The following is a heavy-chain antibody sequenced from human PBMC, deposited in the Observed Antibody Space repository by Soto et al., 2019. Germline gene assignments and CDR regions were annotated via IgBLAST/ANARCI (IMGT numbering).Heavy chain of an antibody. CDR3: AREYYYTMDV. J-gene: IGHJ6*02. CDR2: IDSSTKYT. CDR1: GFTFRDYY. Sequence: PGGSLRLPCEASGFTFRDYYMTWFRQAPGKGLEWLSYIDSSTKYTNYADSVKGRFTISRDNAKNSLYLQMNSLRADDTAVYYCAREYYYTMDVWGQGTMVTVSS. V-gene: IGHV3-11*05.